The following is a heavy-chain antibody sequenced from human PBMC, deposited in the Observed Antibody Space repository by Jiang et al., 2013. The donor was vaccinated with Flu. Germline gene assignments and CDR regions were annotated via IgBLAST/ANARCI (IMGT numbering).Heavy chain of an antibody. CDR3: ARESSVRYSPLQH. CDR1: GFTFSSYW. D-gene: IGHD3-9*01. Sequence: VQLLESGGGLVQPGGSLRLSCAASGFTFSSYWMSWVRQAPGKGLEWVANIKQDGSEKYYVDSVKGRFTISRDNAKNSLYLQMNSLRAEDTAVYYCARESSVRYSPLQHWGQGTLVTVSS. CDR2: IKQDGSEK. J-gene: IGHJ1*01. V-gene: IGHV3-7*03.